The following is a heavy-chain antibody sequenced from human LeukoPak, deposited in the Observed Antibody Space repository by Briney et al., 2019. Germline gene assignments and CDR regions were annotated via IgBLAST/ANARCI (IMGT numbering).Heavy chain of an antibody. CDR2: IKQDGSEK. CDR3: AGGSGFLSDH. V-gene: IGHV3-7*01. J-gene: IGHJ4*02. Sequence: GGSLRLSCAASGLTFSSYWMSWVRQAPGKGLEWVANIKQDGSEKYYLDSVKGRFTISRDNAKNSLYLQMNSLRAEDTAVYYCAGGSGFLSDHWGQGTLVTVSS. D-gene: IGHD3-22*01. CDR1: GLTFSSYW.